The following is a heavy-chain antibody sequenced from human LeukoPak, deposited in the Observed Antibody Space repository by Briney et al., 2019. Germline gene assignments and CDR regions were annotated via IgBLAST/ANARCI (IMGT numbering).Heavy chain of an antibody. CDR2: ISSSGSTI. D-gene: IGHD6-13*01. CDR3: ARFIAAPYYFDY. J-gene: IGHJ4*02. CDR1: GFTFSSYE. V-gene: IGHV3-48*03. Sequence: GGSLRLSCAASGFTFSSYEMNWVRQAPGKGLEWVSYISSSGSTIYYADSVKGRFTISRDNAENSLYLQMNSLRAEDTAVYYCARFIAAPYYFDYWGRGTLVTVSS.